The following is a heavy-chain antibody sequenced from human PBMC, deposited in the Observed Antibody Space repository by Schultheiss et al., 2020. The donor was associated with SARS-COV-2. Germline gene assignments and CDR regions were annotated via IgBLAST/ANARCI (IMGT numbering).Heavy chain of an antibody. V-gene: IGHV1-2*02. Sequence: ASVKVSCKASGYTFTGYYMHWVRQAPGQGLEWMGWINPNSGGTNYAQKFQGRVTMTRDTSISTAYMELSRLRSDDTAVYYCAGPKYGPGSKDVRFDYWGQGTLVTVSS. J-gene: IGHJ4*02. D-gene: IGHD3-10*01. CDR3: AGPKYGPGSKDVRFDY. CDR2: INPNSGGT. CDR1: GYTFTGYY.